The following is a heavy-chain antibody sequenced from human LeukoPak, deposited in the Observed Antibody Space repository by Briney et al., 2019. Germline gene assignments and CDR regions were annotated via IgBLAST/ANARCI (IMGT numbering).Heavy chain of an antibody. CDR1: GGSISSGGYS. D-gene: IGHD3-22*01. Sequence: PSQTLSLTCAVSGGSISSGGYSWSWIRQPPGKGLEWIGYIYHSGSTYYSPSLKSRVTISVDRSKNQFSLKLSSVTAADTAVYYCARGSSYYYDSSGYYVDYWGQGTLVTVSS. CDR2: IYHSGST. CDR3: ARGSSYYYDSSGYYVDY. J-gene: IGHJ4*02. V-gene: IGHV4-30-2*01.